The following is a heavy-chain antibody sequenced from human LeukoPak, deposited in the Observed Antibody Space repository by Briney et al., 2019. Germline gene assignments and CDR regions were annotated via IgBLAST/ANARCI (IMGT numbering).Heavy chain of an antibody. D-gene: IGHD6-19*01. CDR1: GFTVSSYY. CDR3: AKGYSSGWYSNY. V-gene: IGHV3-53*01. CDR2: LYSGGNT. J-gene: IGHJ4*02. Sequence: PGGSLRLSCAASGFTVSSYYMSWVRQAPGKGLEWVSVLYSGGNTYYADSVKGRFTISRDNPKNTLYLHMNSLRAEDTAVYYCAKGYSSGWYSNYWGQGTLVTVSS.